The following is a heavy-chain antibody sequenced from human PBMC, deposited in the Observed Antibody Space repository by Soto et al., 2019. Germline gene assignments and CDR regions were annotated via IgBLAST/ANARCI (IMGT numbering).Heavy chain of an antibody. CDR2: IVVGSGNT. V-gene: IGHV1-58*01. J-gene: IGHJ6*02. D-gene: IGHD3-3*01. CDR3: AAELGDDFWSGYPYYYYYGMDV. Sequence: QMQLVQSGPEVKKPGTSVKVSCKASGFTFTSSAVQWVRQARGQRLEWIGWIVVGSGNTNYAQKFQERVTITRDMSTRPAYMELSSLRSEDTAVYYCAAELGDDFWSGYPYYYYYGMDVWGQGTTVTVSS. CDR1: GFTFTSSA.